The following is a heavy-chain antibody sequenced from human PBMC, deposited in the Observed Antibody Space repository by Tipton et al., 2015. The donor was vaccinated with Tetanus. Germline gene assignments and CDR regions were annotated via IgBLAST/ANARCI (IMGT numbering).Heavy chain of an antibody. V-gene: IGHV1-2*06. CDR1: GYTFTGYY. Sequence: QLVQSGAEVKKPGASVKVSCKASGYTFTGYYMHWVRQAPGQGLEWMGRINPNSGGTNYAQKFQGRVTMTRDTSISTAYMELSRLRSDDTAVYYCARDRLGGIAFYYYYGMDVWGQGTTVTVSS. J-gene: IGHJ6*02. D-gene: IGHD6-13*01. CDR3: ARDRLGGIAFYYYYGMDV. CDR2: INPNSGGT.